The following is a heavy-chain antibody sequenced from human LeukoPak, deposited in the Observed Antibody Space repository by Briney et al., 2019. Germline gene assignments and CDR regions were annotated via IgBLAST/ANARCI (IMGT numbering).Heavy chain of an antibody. CDR1: GLTFNDYY. J-gene: IGHJ6*02. D-gene: IGHD3-10*01. CDR2: ISSSGSTI. Sequence: GGSLRLSCAASGLTFNDYYMSWIRQAPGKGLEWVSYISSSGSTIFYADSVKGRFTISRDNAKNSVYLQMNSLRAEDAAVYYCAKSLDYGSGSYYLQYYYYYGMDVWGQGTTVTVSS. V-gene: IGHV3-11*01. CDR3: AKSLDYGSGSYYLQYYYYYGMDV.